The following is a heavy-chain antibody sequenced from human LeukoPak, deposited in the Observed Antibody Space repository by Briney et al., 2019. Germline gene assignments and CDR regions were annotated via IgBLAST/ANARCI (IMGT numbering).Heavy chain of an antibody. CDR3: ARDPPLGYCSSSSCPHLDY. J-gene: IGHJ4*02. Sequence: GVPLRLSCGASGFTHSRYNVNCARESPGEALEGVSSICSSNSSIFYADSEKRRFHIPRHYHQNSVYLQMNSLRADDTAVYYCARDPPLGYCSSSSCPHLDYWGQGTLVTVSS. V-gene: IGHV3-21*01. D-gene: IGHD2-2*01. CDR1: GFTHSRYN. CDR2: ICSSNSSI.